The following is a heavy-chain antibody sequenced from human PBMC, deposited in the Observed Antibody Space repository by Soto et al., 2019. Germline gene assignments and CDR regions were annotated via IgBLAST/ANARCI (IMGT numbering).Heavy chain of an antibody. Sequence: GGSLRLSCAASGFTFSSYGMHWVRQAPGKGLEWVAVISYDGSNKYYADSVKGRFTISRDNSKNTLYLQMNSLRAEDTAVYYCAKPPDHSSGSYYNGRNDWFDPWGQGTLVTVSS. CDR1: GFTFSSYG. CDR2: ISYDGSNK. D-gene: IGHD3-10*01. J-gene: IGHJ5*02. V-gene: IGHV3-30*18. CDR3: AKPPDHSSGSYYNGRNDWFDP.